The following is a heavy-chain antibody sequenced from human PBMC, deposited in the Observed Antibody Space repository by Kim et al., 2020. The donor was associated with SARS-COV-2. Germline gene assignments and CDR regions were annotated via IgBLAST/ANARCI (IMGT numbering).Heavy chain of an antibody. J-gene: IGHJ5*01. V-gene: IGHV1-18*01. D-gene: IGHD3-3*01. CDR2: ISPYNGNT. CDR3: VSGHYDFWSDYYLNWF. CDR1: GYRFSSLN. Sequence: ASVKVSCKASGYRFSSLNIAWVRQAPGQGPEWMGWISPYNGNTIHAQNFQGRVTLTTDTSTGTAYMELRRLGSDDTAVYYCVSGHYDFWSDYYLNWF.